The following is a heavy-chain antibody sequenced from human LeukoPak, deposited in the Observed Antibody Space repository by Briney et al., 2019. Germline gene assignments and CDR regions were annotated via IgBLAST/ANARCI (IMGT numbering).Heavy chain of an antibody. CDR1: GDSISSYY. D-gene: IGHD6-19*01. V-gene: IGHV4-4*07. Sequence: NPSETLSLTCSVSGDSISSYYWNWIRQPAGKGLEWIGRIYSSGSTTYNPSLKSRVTMSVDTSSNQFSLKLNSVTAADTAVYYCARSPLTSSGWYRADYWGQGTLVTVSS. CDR3: ARSPLTSSGWYRADY. J-gene: IGHJ4*02. CDR2: IYSSGST.